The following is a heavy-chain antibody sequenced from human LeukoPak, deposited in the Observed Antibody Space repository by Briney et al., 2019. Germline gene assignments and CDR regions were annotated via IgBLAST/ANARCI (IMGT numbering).Heavy chain of an antibody. CDR2: INHSGST. CDR1: GGSFSGYY. J-gene: IGHJ3*02. Sequence: PSGTLSLTCAVYGGSFSGYYWSWIRQPPGKGLEWIGEINHSGSTNYNPSLKRRVSISVDPSTNQFSLKLSSVTAADTAVYYCARDLYDFPARGGAFDIWRQGTMVTVSS. CDR3: ARDLYDFPARGGAFDI. D-gene: IGHD5/OR15-5a*01. V-gene: IGHV4-34*01.